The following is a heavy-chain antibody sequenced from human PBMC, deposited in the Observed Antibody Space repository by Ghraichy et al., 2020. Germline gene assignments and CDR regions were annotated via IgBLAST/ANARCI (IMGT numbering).Heavy chain of an antibody. CDR2: IYYSGST. CDR1: GGSISSSSYY. CDR3: ARQLGYYGMDV. Sequence: ESLNISCTVSGGSISSSSYYWGWIRQPPGKGLEWIGSIYYSGSTYYNPSLKSRVTISVDTSKNQFSLKLSSVTAADTAVYYCARQLGYYGMDVWGQGTTVTVSS. J-gene: IGHJ6*02. D-gene: IGHD7-27*01. V-gene: IGHV4-39*01.